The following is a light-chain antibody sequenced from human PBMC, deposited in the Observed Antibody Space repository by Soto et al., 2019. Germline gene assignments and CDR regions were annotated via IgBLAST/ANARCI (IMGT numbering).Light chain of an antibody. CDR1: SSNIGSNT. Sequence: QSVLTQPPSASGTPGQRVTISCSGSSSNIGSNTVNWYQQLPGTAPKLLIYSNKQRPSGVTDLFSGSKSGTSASLAISGLQSEDEADYYCSAWDDSLNGVVFGGGTKLTVL. CDR3: SAWDDSLNGVV. V-gene: IGLV1-44*01. CDR2: SNK. J-gene: IGLJ2*01.